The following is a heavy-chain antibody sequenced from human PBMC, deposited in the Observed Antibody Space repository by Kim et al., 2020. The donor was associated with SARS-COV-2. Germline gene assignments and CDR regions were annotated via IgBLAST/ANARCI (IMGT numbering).Heavy chain of an antibody. CDR3: ARSLGKSTMQAFDS. D-gene: IGHD3-10*01. J-gene: IGHJ4*02. V-gene: IGHV3-11*01. Sequence: AGTVKGRFTISRDNAKNSLYLHMNSLRAEDTAVYYCARSLGKSTMQAFDSWGQGTLVTVSS.